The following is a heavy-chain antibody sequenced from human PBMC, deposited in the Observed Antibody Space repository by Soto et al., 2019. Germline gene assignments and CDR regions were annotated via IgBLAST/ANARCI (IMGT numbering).Heavy chain of an antibody. V-gene: IGHV3-21*01. D-gene: IGHD4-17*01. CDR3: ARYDYGDLYYFDY. CDR1: GFTFSSYS. J-gene: IGHJ4*02. Sequence: GGSLRLSCAASGFTFSSYSMNWVRQAPGKGLEWVSSISSSSSYIYYADSVKGRFTISRDNAKNSLYLQMNSLRAEDTAVYYCARYDYGDLYYFDYWGQGTLVTVSS. CDR2: ISSSSSYI.